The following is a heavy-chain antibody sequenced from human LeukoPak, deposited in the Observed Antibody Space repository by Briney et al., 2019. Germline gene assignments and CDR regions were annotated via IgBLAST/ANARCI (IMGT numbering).Heavy chain of an antibody. J-gene: IGHJ4*02. V-gene: IGHV4-34*01. D-gene: IGHD3-22*01. Sequence: SRVTISVDTSKNQFSLKLSSVTAADTAVYYCARGLYYYDSSGYGSRTLNFDYWGQGTLVTVSS. CDR3: ARGLYYYDSSGYGSRTLNFDY.